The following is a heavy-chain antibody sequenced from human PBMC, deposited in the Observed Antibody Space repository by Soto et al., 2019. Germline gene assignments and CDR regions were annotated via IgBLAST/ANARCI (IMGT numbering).Heavy chain of an antibody. CDR1: GFTFSSYG. Sequence: QVQLVESGGGVVQPGRSLRLSCAASGFTFSSYGMHWVRQAPGKGLEWVAVIWYDGSNKYYADSVKGRFTISRDNSKKTLYLKMNSLRAEDTAVYYSARDECWGSNTSCQEFDYWGQGTLVTVSS. V-gene: IGHV3-33*01. D-gene: IGHD2-2*01. J-gene: IGHJ4*02. CDR3: ARDECWGSNTSCQEFDY. CDR2: IWYDGSNK.